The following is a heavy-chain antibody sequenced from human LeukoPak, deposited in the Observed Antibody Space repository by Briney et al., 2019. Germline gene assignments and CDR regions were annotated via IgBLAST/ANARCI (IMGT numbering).Heavy chain of an antibody. CDR1: GGSFSGYY. V-gene: IGHV4-34*01. D-gene: IGHD3-10*01. Sequence: SETLSLTCAVYGGSFSGYYWSWIRQPPGKGLEWIGEINHSGSTNYNPSLKSRVTIPVDTSKNQFSLKLSSVTAADTAVYYCARRALYGSGTYYYYYYMDVWGKGSTVTVSS. J-gene: IGHJ6*03. CDR2: INHSGST. CDR3: ARRALYGSGTYYYYYYMDV.